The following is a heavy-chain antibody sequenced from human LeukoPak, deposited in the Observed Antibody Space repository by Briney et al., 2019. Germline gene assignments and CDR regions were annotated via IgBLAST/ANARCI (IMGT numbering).Heavy chain of an antibody. CDR2: ISYDGSNK. CDR1: GFTFSSYA. CDR3: AKDANYYGSGSYYIGTYYFDY. J-gene: IGHJ4*02. Sequence: PGGSLRLSCAASGFTFSSYAMHWVRQAPGKGLEWVAVISYDGSNKYYADSVKGRFTISRDNSKNTLYLQMNSLRAEDTAVYYCAKDANYYGSGSYYIGTYYFDYWGQGTLVTVSS. V-gene: IGHV3-30-3*01. D-gene: IGHD3-10*01.